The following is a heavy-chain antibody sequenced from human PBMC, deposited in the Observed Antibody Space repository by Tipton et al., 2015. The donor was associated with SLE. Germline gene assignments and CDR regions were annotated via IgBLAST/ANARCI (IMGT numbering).Heavy chain of an antibody. D-gene: IGHD4-17*01. CDR2: IRSSSSSI. CDR3: ARDHHGDYGDWYFDL. J-gene: IGHJ2*01. Sequence: SLRLSCAASRFTFNPYSMKWVRQTPGEGLECVSSIRSSSSSISYADSVKGRFTVCRDNAKNSLCLQMNSLRAEDTAVYYCARDHHGDYGDWYFDLWGRGTLVTVSS. CDR1: RFTFNPYS. V-gene: IGHV3-48*01.